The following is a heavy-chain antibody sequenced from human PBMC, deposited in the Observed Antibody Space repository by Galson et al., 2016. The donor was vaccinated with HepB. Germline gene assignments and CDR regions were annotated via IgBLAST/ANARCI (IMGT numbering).Heavy chain of an antibody. Sequence: SLRLSCAASGFTFSSYTMHWVRQAPGKGLEWVAVISYDGRNKYYADSVKGRSTISRDNSKNTLYLQMNSLRPEDTALYYCARARSSSTTYLDYWGRGTLVTVSS. CDR1: GFTFSSYT. CDR3: ARARSSSTTYLDY. CDR2: ISYDGRNK. J-gene: IGHJ4*02. D-gene: IGHD2-2*01. V-gene: IGHV3-30*04.